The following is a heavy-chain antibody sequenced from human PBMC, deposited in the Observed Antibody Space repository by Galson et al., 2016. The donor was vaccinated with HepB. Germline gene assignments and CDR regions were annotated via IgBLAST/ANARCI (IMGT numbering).Heavy chain of an antibody. Sequence: LSCAASVMYWVRQAPGKGLGWVSGIRWNSGDIGYADSVKGRFTNSRDNAKKSLYLQMNSLRAEDTAFYCCAKDTLFDCRGQGTLVTVSS. V-gene: IGHV3-9*01. CDR3: AKDTLFDC. CDR2: IRWNSGDI. CDR1: LSCAASV. J-gene: IGHJ4*02.